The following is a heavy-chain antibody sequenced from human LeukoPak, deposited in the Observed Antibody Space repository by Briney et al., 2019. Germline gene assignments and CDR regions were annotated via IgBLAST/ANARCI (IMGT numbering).Heavy chain of an antibody. D-gene: IGHD3-16*01. CDR2: IYHSGST. CDR1: GGSISSGNW. CDR3: AIRGDVRYYYYYMDV. J-gene: IGHJ6*03. Sequence: SETLSLTCAVSGGSISSGNWWSWVRQSPGRGLEWIGSIYHSGSTYYNPSLKSRVTISVDTSKNQFSLKLSSVTAADTAVYYCAIRGDVRYYYYYMDVWGKGTTVTVSS. V-gene: IGHV4-4*02.